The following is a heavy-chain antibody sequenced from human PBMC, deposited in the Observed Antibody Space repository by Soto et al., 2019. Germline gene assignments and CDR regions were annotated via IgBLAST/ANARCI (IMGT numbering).Heavy chain of an antibody. J-gene: IGHJ6*03. Sequence: SETLSLTCTVSGGSISSGGYYWSWIRQHPGKGLEWIGYIYYSGSTYYNPSLKSRVTISVDTSKNQFSLKLSSVTAADTAVYYCARETRFLFVGGNYYYYMDVWGKGTTVTVSS. D-gene: IGHD3-3*01. CDR1: GGSISSGGYY. V-gene: IGHV4-31*03. CDR3: ARETRFLFVGGNYYYYMDV. CDR2: IYYSGST.